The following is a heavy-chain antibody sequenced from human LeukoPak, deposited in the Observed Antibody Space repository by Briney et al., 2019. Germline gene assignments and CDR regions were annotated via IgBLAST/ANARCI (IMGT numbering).Heavy chain of an antibody. J-gene: IGHJ4*02. D-gene: IGHD6-13*01. V-gene: IGHV3-23*01. CDR1: GFTFSTYS. CDR3: AKYPASGGYFDY. CDR2: IGGSGGNT. Sequence: GGSLRLSCAASGFTFSTYSMSWVRQAPGKGLEWVSGIGGSGGNTYYADSVKGRFTISRDNSKNTLYLQMNSLRAEDTAIFYCAKYPASGGYFDYWGQGTPVTVSS.